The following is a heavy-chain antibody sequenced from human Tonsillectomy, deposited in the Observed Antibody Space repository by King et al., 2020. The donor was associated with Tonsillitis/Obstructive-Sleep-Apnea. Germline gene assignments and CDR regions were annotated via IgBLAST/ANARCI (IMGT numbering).Heavy chain of an antibody. CDR2: IYYSGST. CDR3: ARVSTISGGPIHPGDYYYGMDV. D-gene: IGHD5-24*01. Sequence: QLQESGPGLVKPSETLSLTCTVSGGSISSYYWSWIRQPPGKGLEWIGYIYYSGSTNYNPSLKSRVTISVDTSKNQFSLKLSSVTAADTAVYYCARVSTISGGPIHPGDYYYGMDVWGQGTTVTVSS. J-gene: IGHJ6*02. V-gene: IGHV4-59*01. CDR1: GGSISSYY.